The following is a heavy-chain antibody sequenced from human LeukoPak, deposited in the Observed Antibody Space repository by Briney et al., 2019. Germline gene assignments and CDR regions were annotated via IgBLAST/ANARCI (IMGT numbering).Heavy chain of an antibody. CDR1: GGSFSGYY. D-gene: IGHD1-26*01. Sequence: SETLSLTCAVYGGSFSGYYWSWIRQPPGKGLEWIGEINHSGSTNYNPSLKSRVTISVDTSKNQFSLKLSSVTAADTAVYYCNVGASWELGDYWGQGTLVTVSS. V-gene: IGHV4-34*03. CDR2: INHSGST. CDR3: NVGASWELGDY. J-gene: IGHJ4*02.